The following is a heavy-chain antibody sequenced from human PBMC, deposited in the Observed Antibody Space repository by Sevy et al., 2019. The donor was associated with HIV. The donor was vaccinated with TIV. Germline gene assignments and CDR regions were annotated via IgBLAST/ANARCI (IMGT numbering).Heavy chain of an antibody. J-gene: IGHJ5*02. D-gene: IGHD2-15*01. Sequence: GGSLRLSCAASGFTLSYYRMSWVRQAPGKGLEWVGNVKGDGSEICYVDSVKGRFTISRDDAKNSLFLEMNSLRAEDTAVYYCARDPGGRDWFDPWGQGTLVTVSS. CDR3: ARDPGGRDWFDP. CDR1: GFTLSYYR. CDR2: VKGDGSEI. V-gene: IGHV3-7*03.